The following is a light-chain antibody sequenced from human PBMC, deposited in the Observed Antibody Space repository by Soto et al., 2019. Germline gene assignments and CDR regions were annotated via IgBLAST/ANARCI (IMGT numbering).Light chain of an antibody. CDR2: DVT. Sequence: QSVLTQPASVSGSPGQSITFSCTGTSSDICAYNYVSWYQHHPGKAPKLLIYDVTDRPSGVSDRFSGSKSGTTASLTISGLQAEDEADYFCSSYTTINTVVVFGGGTKVTVL. J-gene: IGLJ3*02. V-gene: IGLV2-14*03. CDR1: SSDICAYNY. CDR3: SSYTTINTVVV.